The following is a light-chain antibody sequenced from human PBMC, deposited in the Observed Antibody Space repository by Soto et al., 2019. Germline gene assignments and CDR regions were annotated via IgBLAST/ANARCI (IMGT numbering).Light chain of an antibody. Sequence: DIVMTQSPDSLAVSLGERATINCKSSQSLYFNSNNQNYLAWYQQKPGQPPKLLIFWPSTRASGVPDRFSGSVSGTDFTLTISSLQAEDVAMYICQQYDTSPTTFGQGTKVEIK. CDR1: QSLYFNSNNQNY. J-gene: IGKJ1*01. CDR3: QQYDTSPTT. CDR2: WPS. V-gene: IGKV4-1*01.